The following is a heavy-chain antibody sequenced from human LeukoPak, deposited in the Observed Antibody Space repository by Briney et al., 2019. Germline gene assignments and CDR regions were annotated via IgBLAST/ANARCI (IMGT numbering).Heavy chain of an antibody. J-gene: IGHJ4*02. CDR2: IKQDGSEK. CDR3: ASPYGDSLNYFDY. D-gene: IGHD4-17*01. V-gene: IGHV3-7*01. Sequence: GGSLRLSCAASGFTFSSYWMSWVRQAPGKGLEWVANIKQDGSEKYYVDSVKGRFTISGDNAKNSLYLQMNSLRAEDTAVYYCASPYGDSLNYFDYWGQGTLVTVSS. CDR1: GFTFSSYW.